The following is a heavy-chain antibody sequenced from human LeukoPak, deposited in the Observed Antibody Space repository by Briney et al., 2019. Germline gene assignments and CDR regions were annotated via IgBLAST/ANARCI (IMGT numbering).Heavy chain of an antibody. J-gene: IGHJ4*02. CDR3: AKREGRGCSYGDY. CDR2: IRYDGSNK. D-gene: IGHD5-18*01. V-gene: IGHV3-30*02. Sequence: GGSLRLSCAASGFTFSSYGMHWVRQAPGKGLEWVAFIRYDGSNKYYADSVKGRFTISRDNSKNTLYLQMNSLRAEDTAVYYCAKREGRGCSYGDYWGQGTLVTVSS. CDR1: GFTFSSYG.